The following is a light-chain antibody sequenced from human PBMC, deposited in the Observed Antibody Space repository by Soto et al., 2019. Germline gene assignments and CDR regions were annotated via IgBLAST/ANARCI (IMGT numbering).Light chain of an antibody. CDR2: EVS. J-gene: IGLJ3*02. CDR1: NSDIGGYNF. CDR3: TSYTSSAILGV. Sequence: QSALTQPASVSGSPGQSITISCTGTNSDIGGYNFVSWYQQYPGKAPKLIIYEVSNRPSGVSNRFSGSKSGNTASLTVSGLQTEDEADYYCTSYTSSAILGVFGGGTKVTVL. V-gene: IGLV2-14*01.